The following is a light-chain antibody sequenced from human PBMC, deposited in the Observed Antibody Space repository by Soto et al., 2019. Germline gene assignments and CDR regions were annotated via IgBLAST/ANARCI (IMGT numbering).Light chain of an antibody. CDR1: SSNFGKSI. J-gene: IGLJ3*02. Sequence: QSVLTQPPSASGTPGQRVTISCSGSSSNFGKSIVSWYQLLPGRAPKVLIYGNSQRPLGVPVRFSGSKSDTSASLAISGLLSEDEADYYCQVWDGDSDHRVFGGGTQLTVL. V-gene: IGLV1-44*01. CDR2: GNS. CDR3: QVWDGDSDHRV.